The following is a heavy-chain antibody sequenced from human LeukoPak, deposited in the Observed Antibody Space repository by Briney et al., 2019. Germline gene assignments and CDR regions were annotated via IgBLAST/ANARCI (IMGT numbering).Heavy chain of an antibody. V-gene: IGHV5-51*01. CDR3: ARRAPGYYYMDV. CDR2: IYPSDSDT. CDR1: GDTFTSYW. Sequence: ESLKISCKGSGDTFTSYWIGWVRQLPGKGLEWMGIIYPSDSDTNYSPSFQGQVTISADKSTSTAYMQWTSLTAADTAMYYCARRAPGYYYMDVLGKGATVTVS. J-gene: IGHJ6*03.